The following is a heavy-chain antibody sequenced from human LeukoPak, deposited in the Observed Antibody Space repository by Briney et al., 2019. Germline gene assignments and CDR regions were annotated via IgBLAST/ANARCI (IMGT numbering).Heavy chain of an antibody. V-gene: IGHV1-8*01. D-gene: IGHD3-10*01. Sequence: ASVKVSCKASGYTFTSYDINWVRQATGQGLAWMGWMNPNSGNTGYAQKFQGRVTMTRNTSISTAYMELSSLRSEDTAVYYCARSKRIYGSGKGGFDPWGQGTLVTVSS. CDR2: MNPNSGNT. J-gene: IGHJ5*02. CDR3: ARSKRIYGSGKGGFDP. CDR1: GYTFTSYD.